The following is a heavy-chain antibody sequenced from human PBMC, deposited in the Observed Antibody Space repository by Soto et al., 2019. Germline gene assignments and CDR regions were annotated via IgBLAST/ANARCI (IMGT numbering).Heavy chain of an antibody. Sequence: GGSLRLSCAASGFTFRSFTMNWVRQAPGKGLEWVSTISSNSAYIYYTDALRGRFTISRDNAKNSLHLQMNSLRAEDTAVYYCTRDASRDSSARGWFDPWGPGTLVTVS. CDR1: GFTFRSFT. CDR2: ISSNSAYI. D-gene: IGHD6-13*01. J-gene: IGHJ5*02. CDR3: TRDASRDSSARGWFDP. V-gene: IGHV3-21*01.